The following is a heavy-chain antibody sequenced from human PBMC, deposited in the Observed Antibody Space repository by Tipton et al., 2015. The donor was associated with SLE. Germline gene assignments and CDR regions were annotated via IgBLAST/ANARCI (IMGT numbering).Heavy chain of an antibody. CDR1: GFTFSAYW. J-gene: IGHJ3*02. D-gene: IGHD2-21*02. CDR2: IKEDGSNI. CDR3: ATRGPYCGGDCYAFEI. V-gene: IGHV3-7*01. Sequence: GSLRLSCAASGFTFSAYWMSWVRQAPGKGLEWVAIIKEDGSNIHYVDSVKGRFTISIDNAKKSVYLQMNSLRAEDTAVYYCATRGPYCGGDCYAFEIWGQGTMVTVSS.